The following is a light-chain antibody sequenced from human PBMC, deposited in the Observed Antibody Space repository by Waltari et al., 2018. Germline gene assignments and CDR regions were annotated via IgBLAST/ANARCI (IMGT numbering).Light chain of an antibody. CDR2: DVG. J-gene: IGLJ3*02. Sequence: QSALTQPASVSGSPGQSLTLPCAGTTSDIGTYNFSAWYQQVPGKVPKLIIFDVGKRPSGVSNRFSGSKSDNTASLTISGLLAEDEADYYCASYTTAYTWVFGGGTRLTVL. CDR3: ASYTTAYTWV. V-gene: IGLV2-14*03. CDR1: TSDIGTYNF.